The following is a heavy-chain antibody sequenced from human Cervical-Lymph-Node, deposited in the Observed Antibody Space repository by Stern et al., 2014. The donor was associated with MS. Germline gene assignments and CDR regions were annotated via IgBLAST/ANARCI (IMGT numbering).Heavy chain of an antibody. CDR2: GIPFEGTS. V-gene: IGHV1-69*06. D-gene: IGHD3-10*01. CDR3: ARGSGDNWFGP. Sequence: QVQLVESGAEVKKPGSSVKVSCKSSGGISWVRQSPGQGLEWMGGGIPFEGTSKYAQKFQGRVTINEDTLTNTTYLDLSRLTSADTAVYYCARGSGDNWFGPWGQVTLVTVSS. J-gene: IGHJ5*02. CDR1: GG.